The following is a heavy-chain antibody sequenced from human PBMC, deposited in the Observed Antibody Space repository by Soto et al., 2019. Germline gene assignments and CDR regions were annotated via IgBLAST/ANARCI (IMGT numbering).Heavy chain of an antibody. Sequence: PGGSLRLSCAASGFTFSSYGMHWVRQAPGKGLEWVAVILYDGSKKYYADSVKGRFTISRDNSKNALYLQMSSLRAEDTALYYCVKDGSTGWPYFDDMDVWGRGTTVTVYS. CDR1: GFTFSSYG. D-gene: IGHD6-25*01. CDR2: ILYDGSKK. V-gene: IGHV3-30*18. J-gene: IGHJ6*02. CDR3: VKDGSTGWPYFDDMDV.